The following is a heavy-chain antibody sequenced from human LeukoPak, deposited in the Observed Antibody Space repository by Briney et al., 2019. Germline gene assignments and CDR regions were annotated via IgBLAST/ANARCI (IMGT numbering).Heavy chain of an antibody. CDR3: ARGGLTMIVS. D-gene: IGHD3-22*01. J-gene: IGHJ5*02. Sequence: GGSLRLSCAASGFTFSSYSMNWVRQAPGKGLEWVSSISSSSSYIYYADSVKGRFTISRDNSKNTLYLQMNSLRAEDTAVYYCARGGLTMIVSWGQGTLVTVSS. CDR2: ISSSSSYI. V-gene: IGHV3-21*04. CDR1: GFTFSSYS.